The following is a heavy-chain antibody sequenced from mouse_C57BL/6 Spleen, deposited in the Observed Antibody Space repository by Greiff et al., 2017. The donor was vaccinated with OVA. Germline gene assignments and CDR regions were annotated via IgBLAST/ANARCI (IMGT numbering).Heavy chain of an antibody. CDR1: GYAFSSYW. CDR3: ARGITTVVDIPFDY. J-gene: IGHJ2*01. Sequence: QVQLQQSGAELVKPGASVKISCKASGYAFSSYWMNWVKQRPGKGLEWIGQIYPGDGDTNYNRKFKGKATLTADKSSSTAYMQLSSLTSEDSAVYFCARGITTVVDIPFDYWGQGTTLTVSS. CDR2: IYPGDGDT. V-gene: IGHV1-80*01. D-gene: IGHD1-1*01.